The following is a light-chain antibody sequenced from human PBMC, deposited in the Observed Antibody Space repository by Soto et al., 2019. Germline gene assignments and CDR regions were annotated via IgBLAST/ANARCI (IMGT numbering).Light chain of an antibody. V-gene: IGKV1-39*01. CDR3: QQSLTMPIT. Sequence: DIQMTQSHGALSLSVGHRVTITCRASQSINNYLNWYLQRPGQAPKLLIWSASTLQRGVPSRFSGSGSRTEFTLTIADLQPDDFGTYYCQQSLTMPITFGHGTRLEVK. J-gene: IGKJ5*01. CDR2: SAS. CDR1: QSINNY.